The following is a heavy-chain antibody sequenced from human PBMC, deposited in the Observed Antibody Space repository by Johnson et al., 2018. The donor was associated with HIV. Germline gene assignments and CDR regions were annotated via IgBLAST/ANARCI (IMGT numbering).Heavy chain of an antibody. Sequence: VQLVESGGGVVRPGGSLRLSCAASGFMFADYGMSWVRQAPGKGLEWVSGINWNGGSTGYADSVKGRFTISRDNAKKSLYLQMNSLRDEDTAVCYCHGSYYYDSSYAFDSWGQGTMVTVSS. CDR1: GFMFADYG. J-gene: IGHJ3*02. D-gene: IGHD3-22*01. V-gene: IGHV3-20*04. CDR3: HGSYYYDSSYAFDS. CDR2: INWNGGST.